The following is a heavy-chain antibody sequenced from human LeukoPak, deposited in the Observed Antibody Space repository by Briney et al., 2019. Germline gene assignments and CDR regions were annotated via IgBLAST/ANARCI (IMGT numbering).Heavy chain of an antibody. Sequence: PSETLSLTCAVYGGSLSGYYWSWIRQPPGKGLEWIGEINHSGSTNYNPSLKSRVTISVDTSKNQFSLKLSSVTAADTAVYYCASLISLGSWGQGTLVTVSS. J-gene: IGHJ4*02. CDR2: INHSGST. D-gene: IGHD3-10*01. CDR3: ASLISLGS. V-gene: IGHV4-34*01. CDR1: GGSLSGYY.